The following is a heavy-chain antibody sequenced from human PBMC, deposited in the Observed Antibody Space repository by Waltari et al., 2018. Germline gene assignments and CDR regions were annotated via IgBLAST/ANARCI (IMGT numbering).Heavy chain of an antibody. CDR2: INHSGST. Sequence: QVQLQQWGAGLLKPSETLSLTCAVYGGSFSGYYWSWIRQPPGKGLEWIGEINHSGSTNYTPSLKGRVTISVDTSKNQFSLKLSSVTAADTAVYYCARGCGYYDSSGYYYAGDAFDIWGQGTMVTVSS. D-gene: IGHD3-22*01. CDR1: GGSFSGYY. J-gene: IGHJ3*02. CDR3: ARGCGYYDSSGYYYAGDAFDI. V-gene: IGHV4-34*01.